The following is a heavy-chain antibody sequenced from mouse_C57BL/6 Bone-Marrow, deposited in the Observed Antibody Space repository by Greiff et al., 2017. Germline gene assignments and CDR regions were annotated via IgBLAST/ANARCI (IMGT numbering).Heavy chain of an antibody. Sequence: EVMLVESGGGLVKPGGSLKLPCAASGFTFSDYGMHWVRQAPEKGLEWVAYISSGSSTIYYADTVKGRFTISRDNAKNTLFLQMTSLRSEDTAMYYCARDDGPFGVWGTGTTVTVSS. CDR2: ISSGSSTI. J-gene: IGHJ1*03. V-gene: IGHV5-17*01. CDR1: GFTFSDYG. D-gene: IGHD2-3*01. CDR3: ARDDGPFGV.